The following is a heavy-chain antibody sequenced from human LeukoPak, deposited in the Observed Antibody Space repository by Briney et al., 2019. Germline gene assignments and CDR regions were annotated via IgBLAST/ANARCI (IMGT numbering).Heavy chain of an antibody. V-gene: IGHV1-69*04. D-gene: IGHD2-21*02. CDR2: IIPILGIA. CDR3: ARGYGGDSPGY. J-gene: IGHJ4*02. Sequence: GASVKVSCKASGYTFTSYGISWVRQAPGQGLEWMGRIIPILGIANYAQKFQGRVTITADKSTSTAYMELSSLRSEDTAVYYCARGYGGDSPGYWGQGTLVTVSS. CDR1: GYTFTSYG.